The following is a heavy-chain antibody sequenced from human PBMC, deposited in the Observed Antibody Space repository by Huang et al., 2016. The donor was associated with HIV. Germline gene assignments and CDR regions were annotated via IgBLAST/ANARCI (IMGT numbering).Heavy chain of an antibody. V-gene: IGHV1-18*04. Sequence: QVQLVQSGAEVKKPGASVTVSCRASGYTFISYGITWVRQAPGQGREWMGWISPSYGYTNYAQQFQGRVTMTTDTSTNTVYMEVRSLRSDDTAVYYCARDLGTTVVPDGMDVWGQGTTVTVSS. J-gene: IGHJ6*02. CDR1: GYTFISYG. CDR3: ARDLGTTVVPDGMDV. CDR2: ISPSYGYT. D-gene: IGHD4-17*01.